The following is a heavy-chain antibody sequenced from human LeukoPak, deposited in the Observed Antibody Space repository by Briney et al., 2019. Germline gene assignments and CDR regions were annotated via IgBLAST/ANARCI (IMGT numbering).Heavy chain of an antibody. V-gene: IGHV3-23*01. CDR2: ISGSGGST. D-gene: IGHD3-9*01. CDR3: AKENYDILTGYYRGPFDY. CDR1: GFTFSDYY. J-gene: IGHJ4*02. Sequence: QPGGSLRLSCAASGFTFSDYYMSWVRQAPGKGLEWVSAISGSGGSTYYADSVKGRFTISRDNSKNTLYLQMNSLRAEDTAVYYCAKENYDILTGYYRGPFDYWGQGTLVTVSS.